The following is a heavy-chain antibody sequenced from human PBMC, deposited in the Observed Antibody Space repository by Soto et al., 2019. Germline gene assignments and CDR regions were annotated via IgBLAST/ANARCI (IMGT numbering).Heavy chain of an antibody. CDR2: ISAYNGNT. J-gene: IGHJ3*02. CDR1: GYTFTSYG. V-gene: IGHV1-18*01. CDR3: ARDWDYYDSSDAFDI. D-gene: IGHD3-22*01. Sequence: ASVKVSCKASGYTFTSYGISSVRQAPGQGLEWMGWISAYNGNTNYAQKLQGRVTMTTDTSTSTAYMELRSLRSDDTAVYYCARDWDYYDSSDAFDIWGQGTMVTVSS.